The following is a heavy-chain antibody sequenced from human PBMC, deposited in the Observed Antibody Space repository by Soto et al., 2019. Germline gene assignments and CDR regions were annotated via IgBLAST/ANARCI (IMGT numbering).Heavy chain of an antibody. V-gene: IGHV4-31*03. CDR1: GGAISSGGYY. CDR2: IYYSGST. Sequence: NPSETLSLTCTVSGGAISSGGYYWSWILQHPGKGLEWIGYIYYSGSTYYNPSLKSRVTISVDTSKNQFSLKLSSVTAADTAVYYCARVWIARYSNYPRFVDYWGQGTLVTVSS. J-gene: IGHJ4*02. CDR3: ARVWIARYSNYPRFVDY. D-gene: IGHD4-4*01.